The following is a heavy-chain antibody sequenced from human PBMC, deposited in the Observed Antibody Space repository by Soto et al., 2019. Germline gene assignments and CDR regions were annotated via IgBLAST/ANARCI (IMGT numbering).Heavy chain of an antibody. Sequence: EVQLVESGGGLVQPGGSLTLSCAASEFAFSRYWMTWVRQAPGKGLEWVAHIRKAGSQRSYLDSVRGRFTISRDNSKNSLYLQMNSLRADDTALYFCARDVSPGSSGLSFDAFASWGQGTRVTVSS. CDR2: IRKAGSQR. V-gene: IGHV3-7*05. CDR1: EFAFSRYW. D-gene: IGHD6-25*01. CDR3: ARDVSPGSSGLSFDAFAS. J-gene: IGHJ3*02.